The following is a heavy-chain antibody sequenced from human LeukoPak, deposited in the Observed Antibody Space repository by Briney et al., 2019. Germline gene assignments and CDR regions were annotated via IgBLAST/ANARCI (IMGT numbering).Heavy chain of an antibody. CDR1: GFTFTNYA. D-gene: IGHD6-13*01. CDR3: ARDKQPDYFYYGIDV. J-gene: IGHJ6*02. Sequence: PGGSLRLSCAASGFTFTNYAIHWVRQAPGKGLEWVSVLSHAGNNKYYADSVKGRFTISRDNSENTLSLQMNSLRDEDTAVYYCARDKQPDYFYYGIDVWGQGTTVTVSS. V-gene: IGHV3-30-3*01. CDR2: LSHAGNNK.